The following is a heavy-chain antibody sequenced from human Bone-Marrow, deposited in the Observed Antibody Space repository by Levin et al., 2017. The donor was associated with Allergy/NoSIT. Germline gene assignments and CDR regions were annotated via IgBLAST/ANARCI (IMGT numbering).Heavy chain of an antibody. J-gene: IGHJ4*02. CDR1: GGSISSTNW. Sequence: GSLRLSCAVSGGSISSTNWWSWVRQPPGRGLEWIGEIYHDGSTFYNPSLKSRVTMSVDKSKNHFSLKLSSVTAADTAVYYCATGRVSVAATGDYWGQGTLVTVSS. D-gene: IGHD6-19*01. CDR3: ATGRVSVAATGDY. V-gene: IGHV4-4*02. CDR2: IYHDGST.